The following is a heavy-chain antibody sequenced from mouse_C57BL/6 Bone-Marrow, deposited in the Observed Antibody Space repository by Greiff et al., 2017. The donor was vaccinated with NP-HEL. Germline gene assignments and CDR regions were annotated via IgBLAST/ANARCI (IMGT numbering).Heavy chain of an antibody. CDR2: IYPGSGNT. CDR3: ARGFITTLGDY. D-gene: IGHD1-1*01. CDR1: GYTFTDYY. V-gene: IGHV1-76*01. Sequence: QVQLKQSGAELVRPGASVKLSCKASGYTFTDYYINWVKQRPGQGLEWIARIYPGSGNTYYNEKFKGKATLTAEKSSSTAYMQLSSLTSEDSAVYFCARGFITTLGDYWGQGTTLTVSS. J-gene: IGHJ2*01.